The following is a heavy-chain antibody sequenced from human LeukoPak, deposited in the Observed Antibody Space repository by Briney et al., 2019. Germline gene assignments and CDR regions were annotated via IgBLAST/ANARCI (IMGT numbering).Heavy chain of an antibody. CDR3: ARTTGWSGYSPYFDI. CDR1: GFTFSSYW. D-gene: IGHD5-12*01. J-gene: IGHJ3*02. Sequence: GGSLRLSCAASGFTFSSYWMHWVRQAPGKGLVWVSRINSDGSSTSYADSVKGRFTISRDNAKNTLYLQMNSLRAEDTAVYYCARTTGWSGYSPYFDIWGQGTMVTVSS. CDR2: INSDGSST. V-gene: IGHV3-74*01.